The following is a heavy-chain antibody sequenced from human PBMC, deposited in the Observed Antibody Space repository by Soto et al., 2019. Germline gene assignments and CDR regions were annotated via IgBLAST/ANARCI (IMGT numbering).Heavy chain of an antibody. J-gene: IGHJ5*02. V-gene: IGHV1-58*01. CDR1: GFTFTSSA. CDR3: ARGCSVGSGYPRENWFAP. CDR2: IVVGSGNT. Sequence: SVKVSCKASGFTFTSSAVQWVRQARGQRLEWIGWIVVGSGNTNYAQKFQERVTITRDMSTSTAYMELSSLRSEDTAVYYCARGCSVGSGYPRENWFAPWAEGTRVTVSS. D-gene: IGHD2-15*01.